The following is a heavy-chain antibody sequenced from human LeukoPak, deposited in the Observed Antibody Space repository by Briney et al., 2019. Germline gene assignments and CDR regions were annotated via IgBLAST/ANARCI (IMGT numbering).Heavy chain of an antibody. CDR2: IYYSGRT. CDR1: GGSISSTSYY. CDR3: ATVAARGNWFDP. V-gene: IGHV4-39*01. Sequence: SETLSLTCTVSGGSISSTSYYWGWIPQPPGKGLDWIGIIYYSGRTYYNPSLKSRVTISVDTSKNQFSLKLISVTAADTAVYYCATVAARGNWFDPWGQGTLVTVSS. J-gene: IGHJ5*02. D-gene: IGHD6-6*01.